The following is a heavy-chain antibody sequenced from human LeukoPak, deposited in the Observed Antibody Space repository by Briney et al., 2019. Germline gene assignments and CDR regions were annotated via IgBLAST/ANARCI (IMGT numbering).Heavy chain of an antibody. D-gene: IGHD3-10*01. V-gene: IGHV3-23*01. CDR1: GFTFSSYA. Sequence: GGSLRLSCAASGFTFSSYAMRLGRQAPGEGLEWVSAISGSGGSTYYADSVKGRFTISRDNSKNTLYLQMNSLRAEDTAVYYCAKDARSSFDYWGQGTLVTVSS. CDR3: AKDARSSFDY. J-gene: IGHJ4*02. CDR2: ISGSGGST.